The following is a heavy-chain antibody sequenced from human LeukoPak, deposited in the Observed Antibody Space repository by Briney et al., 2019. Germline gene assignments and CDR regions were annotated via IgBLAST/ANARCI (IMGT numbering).Heavy chain of an antibody. J-gene: IGHJ3*02. CDR3: ARHRLYSGYDFLDI. V-gene: IGHV4-59*08. CDR1: GASISTYY. Sequence: SETLSLTCTVSGASISTYYWSWIRQPPGKGPEWIGFVYYSGSTDYNPSLKSRATISLDTSKNQFSLKLNSATAADTAVYYCARHRLYSGYDFLDIWGQGTMVTVSS. D-gene: IGHD5-12*01. CDR2: VYYSGST.